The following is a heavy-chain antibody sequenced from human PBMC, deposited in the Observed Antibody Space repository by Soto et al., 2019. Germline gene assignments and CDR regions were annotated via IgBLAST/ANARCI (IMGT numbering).Heavy chain of an antibody. CDR3: ARQGFGQLHGLVDV. J-gene: IGHJ6*02. V-gene: IGHV4-59*08. CDR2: IYHSGST. D-gene: IGHD3-10*01. CDR1: CDSISSYY. Sequence: SETLSLTCTVSCDSISSYYWSWIRQPPGKGLEWIGYIYHSGSTYYNPSLKSRVTMSVDTSKNHFSLKVNSVTAADTALYYCARQGFGQLHGLVDVWGPGTTVTVSS.